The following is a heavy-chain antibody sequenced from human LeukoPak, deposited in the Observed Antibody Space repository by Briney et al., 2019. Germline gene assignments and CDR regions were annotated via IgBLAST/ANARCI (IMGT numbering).Heavy chain of an antibody. J-gene: IGHJ6*03. Sequence: ASVKVSCKASGYTFTSYGISWVRQAPGQGLEWMGWISAYNGNTNYAQKLQGRVTMTTDTSTSTAYMELRSLISVDTAVYFCARDPGTSYYMDVWGKGTTVTVSS. D-gene: IGHD3/OR15-3a*01. CDR3: ARDPGTSYYMDV. V-gene: IGHV1-18*01. CDR1: GYTFTSYG. CDR2: ISAYNGNT.